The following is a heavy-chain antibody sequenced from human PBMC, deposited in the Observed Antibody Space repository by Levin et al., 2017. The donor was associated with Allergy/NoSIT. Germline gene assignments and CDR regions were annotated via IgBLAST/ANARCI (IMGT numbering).Heavy chain of an antibody. CDR2: MNPNSGNT. V-gene: IGHV1-8*01. CDR3: ARGGYYYDSSGYYGGYFQH. D-gene: IGHD3-22*01. CDR1: GYTFTSYD. Sequence: ASVKVSCKASGYTFTSYDINWVRQATGQGLEWMGWMNPNSGNTGYAQKFQGRVTMTRNTSISTAYMELSSLRSEDTAVYYCARGGYYYDSSGYYGGYFQHWGQGTLVTVSS. J-gene: IGHJ1*01.